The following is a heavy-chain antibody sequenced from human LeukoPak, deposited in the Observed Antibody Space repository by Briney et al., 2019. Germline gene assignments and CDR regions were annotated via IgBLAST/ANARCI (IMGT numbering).Heavy chain of an antibody. J-gene: IGHJ4*02. CDR2: IYYSGST. D-gene: IGHD3-22*01. CDR3: ASSPSSGYSYYFDY. CDR1: GGSISSGDYY. V-gene: IGHV4-30-4*01. Sequence: PSQTLSLTCTVSGGSISSGDYYWSWIRQPPGKGLEWIGYIYYSGSTYYNPSLKSRVTISVDTSKNQFSLKLSSVTAADTAVYCCASSPSSGYSYYFDYWGQGTLVTVSS.